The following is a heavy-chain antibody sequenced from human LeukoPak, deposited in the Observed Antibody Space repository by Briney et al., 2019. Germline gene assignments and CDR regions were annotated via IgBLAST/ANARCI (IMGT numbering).Heavy chain of an antibody. CDR2: ISSSSSYI. Sequence: GGPLRLSCAASGFTFSSYSMNWVRQAPGKGLEWVSSISSSSSYIYYADSVKGRFTISRDNAKNSLYLQMNSLRAEDTAVYYCARHKRGYYSPFDIWGQGTMVTVSS. J-gene: IGHJ3*02. CDR3: ARHKRGYYSPFDI. V-gene: IGHV3-21*01. CDR1: GFTFSSYS. D-gene: IGHD2/OR15-2a*01.